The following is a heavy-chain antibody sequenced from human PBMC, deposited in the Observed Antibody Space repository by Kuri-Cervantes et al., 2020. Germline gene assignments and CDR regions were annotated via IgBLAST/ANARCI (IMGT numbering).Heavy chain of an antibody. CDR3: ARGGSLSNSYYRYYFDF. Sequence: GGSLRLSCAASGFTISNNYVSRVRQAPGKGLEWVSVIYSDGRTYYGDSVKGRFTISRHKSKNTLFLQMDSVRVEDTAVYYCARGGSLSNSYYRYYFDFWGQGTLVTVSS. D-gene: IGHD1-26*01. V-gene: IGHV3-53*04. CDR2: IYSDGRT. J-gene: IGHJ4*02. CDR1: GFTISNNY.